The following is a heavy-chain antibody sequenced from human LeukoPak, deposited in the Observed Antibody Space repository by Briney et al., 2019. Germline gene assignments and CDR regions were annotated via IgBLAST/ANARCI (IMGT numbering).Heavy chain of an antibody. CDR3: ASMPDHYDILTGYYGMDV. CDR2: ISWNSGSI. D-gene: IGHD3-9*01. CDR1: GFTFDDYA. Sequence: GRSLRLSCAASGFTFDDYAMHWVRQAPGKGLEWVSGISWNSGSIGYADSVKGRFTISRDNAKNSLYLQMNSLRAEDTALYYCASMPDHYDILTGYYGMDVWGQGTTVTVSS. V-gene: IGHV3-9*01. J-gene: IGHJ6*02.